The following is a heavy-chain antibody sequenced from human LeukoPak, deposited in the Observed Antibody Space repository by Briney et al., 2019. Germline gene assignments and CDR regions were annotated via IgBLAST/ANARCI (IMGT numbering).Heavy chain of an antibody. D-gene: IGHD7-27*01. CDR3: AKDGGLWVSAHWGDS. CDR1: GFTFSSYT. Sequence: GGSLRLSCAASGFTFSSYTMSWVRQAPGKGLEWVSTITTSDGNTYYADSVKGRFTVSRDNSKNTLYLQMNSLRAEDTAVYYCAKDGGLWVSAHWGDSWGRGTQVTVSS. V-gene: IGHV3-23*01. J-gene: IGHJ4*02. CDR2: ITTSDGNT.